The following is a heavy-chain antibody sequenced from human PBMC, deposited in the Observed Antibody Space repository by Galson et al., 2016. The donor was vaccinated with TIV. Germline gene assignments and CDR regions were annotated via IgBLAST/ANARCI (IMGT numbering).Heavy chain of an antibody. CDR2: ISEDGTVK. J-gene: IGHJ4*02. CDR3: VRGDF. Sequence: CAASGFTFSSQWMSWVRQAPGKGPDFVASISEDGTVKYYVDSVKGRFTISRDNAKNSLFLQMNSLGVEDTAVYYCVRGDFWGQGTLVTVSS. D-gene: IGHD3/OR15-3a*01. CDR1: GFTFSSQW. V-gene: IGHV3-7*01.